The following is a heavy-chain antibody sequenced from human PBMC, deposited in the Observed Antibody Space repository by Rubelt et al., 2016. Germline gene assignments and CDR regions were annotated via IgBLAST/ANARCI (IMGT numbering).Heavy chain of an antibody. J-gene: IGHJ4*02. Sequence: GKALAWLAHIFSHDETSYSTSLKRRLTISKDTSKSQVVITMTNMDPVDTATYYCARISVAAAGQPFDYWGQGTLVTASS. D-gene: IGHD6-13*01. CDR2: IFSHDET. CDR3: ARISVAAAGQPFDY. V-gene: IGHV2-26*01.